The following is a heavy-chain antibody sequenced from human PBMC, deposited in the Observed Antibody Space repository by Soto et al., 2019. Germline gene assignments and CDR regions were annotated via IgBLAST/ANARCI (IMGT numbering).Heavy chain of an antibody. CDR1: GYMFTGFY. CDR2: INPNNGVT. V-gene: IGHV1-2*02. J-gene: IGHJ4*02. Sequence: ASVKVSCKASGYMFTGFYLHWVGQAPGQGLEWMGWINPNNGVTTYSKNFQGRVTMTRDSSISTAYMELSSLRSDDTAVYFCAAAAIPVAGRHPDFWGQGTVVTVSS. D-gene: IGHD6-19*01. CDR3: AAAAIPVAGRHPDF.